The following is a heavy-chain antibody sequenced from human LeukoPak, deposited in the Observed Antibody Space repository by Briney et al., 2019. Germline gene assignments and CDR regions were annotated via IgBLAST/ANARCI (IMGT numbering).Heavy chain of an antibody. J-gene: IGHJ4*02. D-gene: IGHD1-7*01. CDR1: GFTFRSYW. CDR2: INSDGSDT. CDR3: ASRYNWNYLLDY. V-gene: IGHV3-74*01. Sequence: PGGSLRLSCAASGFTFRSYWMHWVRQAPGKGLVWVSRINSDGSDTSYADSVKGRFTISRDNAKNTLYLQMNSLRAEDTAVYYCASRYNWNYLLDYWGQGTLVTASS.